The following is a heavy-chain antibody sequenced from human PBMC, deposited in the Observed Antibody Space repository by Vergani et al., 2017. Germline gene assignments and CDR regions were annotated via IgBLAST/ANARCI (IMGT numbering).Heavy chain of an antibody. V-gene: IGHV3-7*03. CDR1: GFTFSNLW. CDR2: IKYDGSKK. J-gene: IGHJ3*02. CDR3: AKVGRSEVAGTFGAFDI. Sequence: EVQLVASGGGLVQRGGSLRLSCEASGFTFSNLWMTWVRQAPGKGLEWVANIKYDGSKKNYVDSVKGRFTISRDISKNTLFLHMNSLRPEDTAVYYCAKVGRSEVAGTFGAFDIWGQGTMVTVSS. D-gene: IGHD6-19*01.